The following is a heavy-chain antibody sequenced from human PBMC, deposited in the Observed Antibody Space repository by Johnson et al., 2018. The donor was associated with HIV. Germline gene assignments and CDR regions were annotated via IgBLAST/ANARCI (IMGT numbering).Heavy chain of an antibody. J-gene: IGHJ3*02. V-gene: IGHV3-7*01. CDR1: GFTVSSNY. CDR2: IKQDGSEK. D-gene: IGHD6-19*01. CDR3: SRGSGHHPGAFDI. Sequence: VQLVESGGGLIQPGGSLRLSCAVSGFTVSSNYMSWVRQAPGKGLEWVANIKQDGSEKYYVDSVKGRFTISRDNAKNSLYLQMNSLRAEDTAVYYCSRGSGHHPGAFDIWGQGTMVTVSS.